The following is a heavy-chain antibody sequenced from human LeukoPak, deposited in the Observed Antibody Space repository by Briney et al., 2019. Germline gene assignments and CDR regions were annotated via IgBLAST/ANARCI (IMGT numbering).Heavy chain of an antibody. CDR1: GFTFSSYT. V-gene: IGHV3-64*01. D-gene: IGHD1-26*01. J-gene: IGHJ6*03. CDR3: ARVRMGATVSDYYYYYMDV. Sequence: GGSLRLSCAASGFTFSSYTMHWVRQAPGKGPEYDPAIISHGGNTHYTNSVKGRFTISRDNSRNTLYLEMGSLRLDDMGVYYCARVRMGATVSDYYYYYMDVWGKGTTVTVSS. CDR2: IISHGGNT.